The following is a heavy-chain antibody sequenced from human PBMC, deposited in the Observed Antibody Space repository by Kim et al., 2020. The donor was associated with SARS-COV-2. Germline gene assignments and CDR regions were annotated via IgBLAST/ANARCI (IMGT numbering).Heavy chain of an antibody. D-gene: IGHD1-26*01. J-gene: IGHJ5*02. Sequence: GGSLRLSCVASGFTFSNYWMSWVCQAPGKGLEWVANIKEDGSEKYYVDSVKGRFTISRDNAKESLFLQMNSLRTEDTAMYYCATPWGTVGASWGQGTLVTVSS. CDR1: GFTFSNYW. CDR3: ATPWGTVGAS. CDR2: IKEDGSEK. V-gene: IGHV3-7*01.